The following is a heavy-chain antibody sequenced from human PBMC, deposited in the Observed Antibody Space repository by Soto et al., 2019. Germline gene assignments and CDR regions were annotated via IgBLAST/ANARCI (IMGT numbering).Heavy chain of an antibody. V-gene: IGHV3-21*01. D-gene: IGHD1-26*01. CDR3: VREDGVVGASSAFDS. CDR2: INGRSNYK. CDR1: VFALTTYT. J-gene: IGHJ4*02. Sequence: WWSLRFSCLASVFALTTYTMNWFRQAPGTGLEWVSSINGRSNYKYYSDSVKGRFTVSRDNAQNSLFLQMSRLGPEDTAVYYCVREDGVVGASSAFDSWGQGTLVTVSS.